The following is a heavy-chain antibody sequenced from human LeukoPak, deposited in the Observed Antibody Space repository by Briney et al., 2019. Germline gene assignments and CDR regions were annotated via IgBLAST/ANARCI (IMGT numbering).Heavy chain of an antibody. CDR3: AKDPYGDLYYYYGMDV. CDR1: GFTFSSYA. V-gene: IGHV3-23*01. Sequence: SGGSLRLSCAASGFTFSSYAMSWVRQAPGKGLEWVSAISGSGGSTYYADSVKGRFTISRDNSKNTLYLQMNSLRAEDTAVYYCAKDPYGDLYYYYGMDVWGQGTTVTVSS. CDR2: ISGSGGST. D-gene: IGHD4-17*01. J-gene: IGHJ6*02.